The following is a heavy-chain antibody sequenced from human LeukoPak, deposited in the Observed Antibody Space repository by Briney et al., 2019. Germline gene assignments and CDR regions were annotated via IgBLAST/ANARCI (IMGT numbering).Heavy chain of an antibody. CDR3: VKLSGVHYFDF. CDR1: GYTFTSYD. Sequence: GASVKVSCKASGYTFTSYDINWVRQATGQGLEWMGCIDPNSGDTNYAHKFQGRVTMTRDTSISTAYMDLRSLRSDDTAVYYCVKLSGVHYFDFWGQGTLVTVSS. D-gene: IGHD6-19*01. J-gene: IGHJ4*02. V-gene: IGHV1-8*01. CDR2: IDPNSGDT.